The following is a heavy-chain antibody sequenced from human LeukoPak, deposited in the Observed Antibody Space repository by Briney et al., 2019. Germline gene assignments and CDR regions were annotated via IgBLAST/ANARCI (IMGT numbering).Heavy chain of an antibody. CDR3: ARIVATYDNGFDP. V-gene: IGHV4-59*08. CDR2: IYYSGST. Sequence: SETLSLTCTVSGGSISSYYWSWIRQPPGKGLEWIGYIYYSGSTNYNPSLKSRVTISVDTSKNQFSLKLSSLTATDTAIYYCARIVATYDNGFDPWGQGTLVTVSS. CDR1: GGSISSYY. J-gene: IGHJ5*02. D-gene: IGHD5-12*01.